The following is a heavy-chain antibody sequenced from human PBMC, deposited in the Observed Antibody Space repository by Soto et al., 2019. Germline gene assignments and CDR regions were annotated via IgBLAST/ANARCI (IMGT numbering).Heavy chain of an antibody. J-gene: IGHJ3*02. CDR1: GGTFSSYA. Sequence: GASVKVSCKASGGTFSSYAISWVRQAPGQGLEWMGGIIPIIGTANYAQKFQGRVTITADESTSTAYMELSSLRSEDTAVYYCARSRIVVVVAATYDAVDIWGQGTMVTVSS. CDR2: IIPIIGTA. V-gene: IGHV1-69*13. D-gene: IGHD2-15*01. CDR3: ARSRIVVVVAATYDAVDI.